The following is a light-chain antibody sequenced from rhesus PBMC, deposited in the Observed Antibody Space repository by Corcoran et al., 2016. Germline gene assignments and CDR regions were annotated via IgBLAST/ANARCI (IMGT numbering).Light chain of an antibody. Sequence: DIQMTQSPSSLSASVGDTVTITCRASQSISSWLDWYQQRPGKAPNPLINKASHLQSGVPARLSGSGSGTDFTLTISSLQPEDFATYFCQQYSSRPHSFGQGTKVEIK. V-gene: IGKV1-22*01. CDR1: QSISSW. CDR2: KAS. CDR3: QQYSSRPHS. J-gene: IGKJ2*01.